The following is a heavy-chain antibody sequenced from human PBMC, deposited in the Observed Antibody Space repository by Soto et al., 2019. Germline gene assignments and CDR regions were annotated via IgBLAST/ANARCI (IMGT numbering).Heavy chain of an antibody. CDR1: GGSISSGGYY. Sequence: SETLSLTCTVSGGSISSGGYYWSWIRQHPGKGLEWIGYIYYSGSTYYNPSLKSRVTISVDTSKNQFSLKLSSVTAADTAVYYCASGLYDSSGYYPTGYYYYGMDVWGQGTTVTVYS. J-gene: IGHJ6*02. CDR2: IYYSGST. D-gene: IGHD3-22*01. V-gene: IGHV4-31*03. CDR3: ASGLYDSSGYYPTGYYYYGMDV.